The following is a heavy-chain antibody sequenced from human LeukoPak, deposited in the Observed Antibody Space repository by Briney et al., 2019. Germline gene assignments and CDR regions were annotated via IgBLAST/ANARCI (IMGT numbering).Heavy chain of an antibody. CDR1: GFTFSSNA. V-gene: IGHV3-23*01. J-gene: IGHJ4*02. D-gene: IGHD1-26*01. Sequence: GGSLRPSCAASGFTFSSNAMSWVRQAPGKGLEWVSAISGSGGSTYYADSVKGRFTISRDNSKDTLYLQMNSLRAEDTAVYYCAKISYIGSYYMDYWGQGTLVTVSS. CDR2: ISGSGGST. CDR3: AKISYIGSYYMDY.